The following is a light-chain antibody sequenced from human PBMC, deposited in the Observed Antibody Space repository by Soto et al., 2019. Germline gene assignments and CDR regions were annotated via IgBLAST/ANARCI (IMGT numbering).Light chain of an antibody. V-gene: IGLV4-69*01. CDR2: LNRDGSH. J-gene: IGLJ2*01. Sequence: QPVLTQSPSASASLGASVKLTCTLTSGHSNYAIAWHQQQPEKGPRYLMKLNRDGSHSKGDGIPNLFSGSSSGAERYLTISSLQSEDEAYYYCQTWGTGFVRFGGGTKLTVL. CDR3: QTWGTGFVR. CDR1: SGHSNYA.